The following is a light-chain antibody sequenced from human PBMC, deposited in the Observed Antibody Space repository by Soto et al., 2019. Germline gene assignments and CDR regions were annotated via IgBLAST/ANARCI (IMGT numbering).Light chain of an antibody. V-gene: IGKV3-15*01. J-gene: IGKJ5*01. CDR1: QRISRN. Sequence: EIVMTQSPATLSVSPGESATLSCRASQRISRNLAWYQQKPGQAPRLLIYDASTRATAIPARFSGSGSETEFTLTISSLQSEDSAVYYCQQSGSSVPTTFGQGTRLDSK. CDR2: DAS. CDR3: QQSGSSVPTT.